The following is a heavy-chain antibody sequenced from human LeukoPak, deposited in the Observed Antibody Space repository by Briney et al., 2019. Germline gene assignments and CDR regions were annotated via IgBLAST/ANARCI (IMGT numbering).Heavy chain of an antibody. J-gene: IGHJ5*02. CDR2: IIPILGIA. CDR3: ARRMTTVTTNWFDP. D-gene: IGHD4-17*01. Sequence: TVKVSCKASGGTFSSYAISWVRQAPGQGLEWMGRIIPILGIANYAQKFQGRVTITADKSTSTAYMELSSLRSEDTAVYYCARRMTTVTTNWFDPWGQGTLVTVSS. V-gene: IGHV1-69*04. CDR1: GGTFSSYA.